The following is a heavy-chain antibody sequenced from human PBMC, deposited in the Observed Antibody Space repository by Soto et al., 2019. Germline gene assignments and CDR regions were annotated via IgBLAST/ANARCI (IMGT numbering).Heavy chain of an antibody. D-gene: IGHD6-6*01. V-gene: IGHV1-69*13. CDR1: GGTFNSYG. Sequence: ASVKVSCKASGGTFNSYGINWVRQAPGQGLEWMGGIIPILGTAKYAQKFQGRVTITADESTSTAYMELSSLRSEDTAVYYCARSIGSSSIYFDYWGQGTLVTVSS. J-gene: IGHJ4*02. CDR3: ARSIGSSSIYFDY. CDR2: IIPILGTA.